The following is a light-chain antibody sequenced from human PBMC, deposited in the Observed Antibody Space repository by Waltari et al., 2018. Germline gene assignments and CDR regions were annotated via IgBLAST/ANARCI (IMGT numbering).Light chain of an antibody. CDR3: EQNHSVPLT. J-gene: IGKJ4*01. Sequence: DIHMTQSPSSLSAPVGDRVTITCQASQDIKQSLNWFHQKPGTAPEVLIFDASNSQTGAPSRFSGSGSGTDFTFTISSLQPEDMGTYYCEQNHSVPLTFGGGTTVEIK. V-gene: IGKV1-33*01. CDR2: DAS. CDR1: QDIKQS.